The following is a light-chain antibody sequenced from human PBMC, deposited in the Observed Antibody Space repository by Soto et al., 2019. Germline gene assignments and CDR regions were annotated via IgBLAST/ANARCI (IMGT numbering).Light chain of an antibody. V-gene: IGKV3-20*01. J-gene: IGKJ1*01. CDR1: QRVTNSY. Sequence: EIVLSRSPDTLSLSPGERATLSCRASQRVTNSYLAWYQQKPGQAPRLLIFGASSRATGIPDRFSGSGSGTDFTLTISSLEPEDFALYFCHQYGTSPRTFGPGTKVDIK. CDR3: HQYGTSPRT. CDR2: GAS.